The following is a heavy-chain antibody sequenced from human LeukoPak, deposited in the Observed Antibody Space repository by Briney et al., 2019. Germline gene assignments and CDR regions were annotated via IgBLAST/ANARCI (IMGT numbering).Heavy chain of an antibody. Sequence: SSETLSLTCTVSGDSVSSNTYYWSWIRQPPGKGLEWIGYIYYSGSTNYNPSLKSRVTISVDTSKNQFSLKLSSVTAADTAVYYCAREERAARYRWFDPWGQGTLVTVSS. CDR1: GDSVSSNTYY. J-gene: IGHJ5*02. D-gene: IGHD6-6*01. V-gene: IGHV4-61*01. CDR2: IYYSGST. CDR3: AREERAARYRWFDP.